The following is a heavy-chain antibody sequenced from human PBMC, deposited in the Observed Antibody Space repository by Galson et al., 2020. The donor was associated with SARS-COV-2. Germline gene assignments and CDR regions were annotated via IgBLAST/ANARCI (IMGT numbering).Heavy chain of an antibody. V-gene: IGHV4-61*02. CDR1: GAYVNSGSYY. D-gene: IGHD1-26*01. CDR2: VYTTGHT. CDR3: ARDVGAGMYNWLNP. Sequence: SETLSLTCTVSGAYVNSGSYYWTWIRQPAGQGLEWIGRVYTTGHTGYGSSLKTRVIISLDTAKNQFYLELSSVTAADTAVYYCARDVGAGMYNWLNPWGQGTPVTVSS. J-gene: IGHJ5*02.